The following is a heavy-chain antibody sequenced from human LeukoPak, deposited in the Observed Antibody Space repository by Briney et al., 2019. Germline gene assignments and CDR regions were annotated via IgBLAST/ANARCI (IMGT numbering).Heavy chain of an antibody. J-gene: IGHJ4*02. CDR1: GYTFTSYD. CDR3: ARHIPSYYYDSSGYLDY. CDR2: IIPIFGTA. Sequence: SVKVSCKASGYTFTSYDISWVRQAPGQGLEWMGRIIPIFGTANYAQKFQGRVTITTDESTSTAYMELSSLRSEDTAVYYCARHIPSYYYDSSGYLDYWGQGTLVTVSS. V-gene: IGHV1-69*05. D-gene: IGHD3-22*01.